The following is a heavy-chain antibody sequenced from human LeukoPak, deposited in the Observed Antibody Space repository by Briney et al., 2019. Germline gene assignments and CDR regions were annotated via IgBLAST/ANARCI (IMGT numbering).Heavy chain of an antibody. D-gene: IGHD3-22*01. V-gene: IGHV4-34*01. CDR1: GGSFSGYY. CDR3: ARGLHNYYDSSGYYTPHWYFDL. CDR2: INHSGGT. J-gene: IGHJ2*01. Sequence: NPSETLSLTCAVYGGSFSGYYWSWIRQPPGKGLEWIGEINHSGGTNYNPSLKSRVTISVDTSKNQFSLKLSSVTAADTAVYYCARGLHNYYDSSGYYTPHWYFDLWGRGTLVTVSS.